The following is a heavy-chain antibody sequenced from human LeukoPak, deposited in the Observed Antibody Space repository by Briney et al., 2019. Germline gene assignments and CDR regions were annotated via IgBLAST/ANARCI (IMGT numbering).Heavy chain of an antibody. J-gene: IGHJ4*02. V-gene: IGHV4-38-2*02. CDR2: IYHSGSA. CDR1: GYSITSGYN. CDR3: VRYCSSTTCYTRAVDY. D-gene: IGHD2-2*02. Sequence: SETLSLTCTVSGYSITSGYNWAWIRQPPGKVLEWIGSIYHSGSAYYNPSLKSRVTISVDASKNQFSLKLSSVTAADTAVYYCVRYCSSTTCYTRAVDYWGQGTLVTVSS.